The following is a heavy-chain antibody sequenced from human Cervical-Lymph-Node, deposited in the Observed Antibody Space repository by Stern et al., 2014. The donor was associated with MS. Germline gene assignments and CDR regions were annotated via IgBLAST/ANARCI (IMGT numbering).Heavy chain of an antibody. J-gene: IGHJ6*02. CDR1: GGTFNVYA. CDR3: ARDGRHRDNYGLDV. Sequence: EQLVESGAEVKKPGSSVKGSCQASGGTFNVYAINWLRQAPGQGLEWMGGIIPIFGTANYAQKFQGRVTITADESTRTSSMQLSSLRSNDTAVYYCARDGRHRDNYGLDVWGQGTTVIVSS. CDR2: IIPIFGTA. V-gene: IGHV1-69*01. D-gene: IGHD2-15*01.